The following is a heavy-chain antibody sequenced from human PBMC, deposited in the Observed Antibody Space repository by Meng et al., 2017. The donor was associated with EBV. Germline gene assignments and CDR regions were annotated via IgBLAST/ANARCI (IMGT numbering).Heavy chain of an antibody. V-gene: IGHV4-39*07. J-gene: IGHJ4*02. CDR2: IYYSGST. CDR3: ARSSPVRFGELSN. D-gene: IGHD3-10*01. Sequence: QLQLQESGPGLVKPLETLSLTCTVSGGSISSSSYYWGWIRQPPGKGLEWIGSIYYSGSTYYNPSLKSRVTISVDTSKNQFSLKLSSVTAADTAVYYCARSSPVRFGELSNWGQGTLVTVSS. CDR1: GGSISSSSYY.